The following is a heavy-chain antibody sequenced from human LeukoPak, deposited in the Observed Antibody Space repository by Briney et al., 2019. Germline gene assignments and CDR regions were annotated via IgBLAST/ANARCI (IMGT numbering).Heavy chain of an antibody. Sequence: GASVKVSCKASGYTFTGYSMHWVHQAPGQGLEWMGWINPNSGGTNYAQKFQGGVTLTRDTSISTAYMELSSLRSDDTAVYYCPRDIGSTSSYYYYYMHVWGRGTTVAVSS. J-gene: IGHJ6*03. CDR1: GYTFTGYS. D-gene: IGHD2-2*01. CDR2: INPNSGGT. V-gene: IGHV1-2*02. CDR3: PRDIGSTSSYYYYYMHV.